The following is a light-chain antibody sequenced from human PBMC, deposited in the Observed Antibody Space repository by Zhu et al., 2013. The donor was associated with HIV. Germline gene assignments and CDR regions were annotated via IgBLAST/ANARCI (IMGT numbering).Light chain of an antibody. Sequence: EIVLTQSPGTLSLSPGERATLSCRASQSVSSSYLAWYQQKPGQAPRLLMYGASTRATGVPARFSGSGSGTTFTLTISSLQSEDFAVYYCQQYHNWPPLTFGGGTTVES. CDR1: QSVSSSY. V-gene: IGKV3-15*01. CDR3: QQYHNWPPLT. CDR2: GAS. J-gene: IGKJ4*01.